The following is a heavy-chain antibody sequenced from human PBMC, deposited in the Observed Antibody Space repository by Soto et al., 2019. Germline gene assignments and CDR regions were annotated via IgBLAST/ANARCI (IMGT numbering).Heavy chain of an antibody. CDR3: ARPSRNIAAAGSFIS. V-gene: IGHV1-3*01. J-gene: IGHJ5*02. CDR2: INAGNGNT. CDR1: GYTLTSYA. Sequence: QVQLVQTGAEVKKPGASVKVSCKASGYTLTSYAMHWVRQAPGQRLEWLGWINAGNGNTRYSQKFQGRVIITRDTSASTAYMELSSLRSEDTAVYYSARPSRNIAAAGSFISWGQGTLVTVSS. D-gene: IGHD6-13*01.